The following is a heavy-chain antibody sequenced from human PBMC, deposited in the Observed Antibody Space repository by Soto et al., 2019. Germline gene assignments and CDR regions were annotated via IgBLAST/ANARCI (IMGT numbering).Heavy chain of an antibody. CDR1: GYSFAGYW. CDR2: IYPGDSDT. D-gene: IGHD3-10*01. CDR3: ARLPGVRGVFDVFNV. V-gene: IGHV5-51*01. Sequence: GESLKISCKGAGYSFAGYWIGWVRQMPGKGLDWMGVIYPGDSDTRYSPSFHGQVTISADKSISTAYLQWSSLKASDTAMYFCARLPGVRGVFDVFNVWGHGTMVTVSS. J-gene: IGHJ3*01.